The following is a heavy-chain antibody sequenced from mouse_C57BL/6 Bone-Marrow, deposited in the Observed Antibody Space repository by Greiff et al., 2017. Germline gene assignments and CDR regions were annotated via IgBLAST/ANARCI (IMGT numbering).Heavy chain of an antibody. Sequence: VKLQESGAELVKPGASVKISCKASGYAFSSYWTNWVKQRPGKGLEWIGQIYPGDGDTNYNGKFKGKATLTADKSSSTAYMQLSSLTSEDSAVYFCARNYGNYLPDYWGQGTTLTVSS. CDR3: ARNYGNYLPDY. J-gene: IGHJ2*01. CDR2: IYPGDGDT. V-gene: IGHV1-80*01. D-gene: IGHD2-1*01. CDR1: GYAFSSYW.